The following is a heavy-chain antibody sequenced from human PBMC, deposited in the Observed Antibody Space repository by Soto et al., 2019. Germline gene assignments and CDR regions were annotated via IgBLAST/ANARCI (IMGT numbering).Heavy chain of an antibody. CDR2: ISGSADST. D-gene: IGHD6-6*01. V-gene: IGHV3-23*01. Sequence: SLRLSCAASGFTFSNYAMSWVRQAPGKGLEWVSAISGSADSTYTADSVKGRFTISRDNSKKTLYLQMNSLRAEDTAVYYCAREPVVERAARPVFLSEFDFWGQGTLVRVSS. J-gene: IGHJ4*02. CDR1: GFTFSNYA. CDR3: AREPVVERAARPVFLSEFDF.